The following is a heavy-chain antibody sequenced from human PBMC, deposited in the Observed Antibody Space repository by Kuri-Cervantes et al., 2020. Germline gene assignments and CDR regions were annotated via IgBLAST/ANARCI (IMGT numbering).Heavy chain of an antibody. V-gene: IGHV3-11*01. J-gene: IGHJ4*02. CDR1: GFAFSDYY. Sequence: GESLKISCAASGFAFSDYYMSWIRQAPGKGLEWVSYISSSGSTIYYADSVKGRFTISRDNAKNSLYLQMNSLRAEDTAVYYCARIPVSGSYYAGGYFDYWGQGTLVTDSS. CDR2: ISSSGSTI. D-gene: IGHD1-26*01. CDR3: ARIPVSGSYYAGGYFDY.